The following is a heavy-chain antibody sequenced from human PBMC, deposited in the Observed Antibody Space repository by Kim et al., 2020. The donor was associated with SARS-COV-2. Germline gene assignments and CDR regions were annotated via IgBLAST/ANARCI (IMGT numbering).Heavy chain of an antibody. CDR2: IIPIFGTA. CDR1: GGTFSSYA. D-gene: IGHD5-18*01. Sequence: SVKVSCKASGGTFSSYAISWVRQAPGQGLEWMGGIIPIFGTANYAQKFQGRVTITADESTSTAYMELSSLRSEDTAVYYCARDRSYGDYGMDVWGQGTTVTVSS. J-gene: IGHJ6*02. CDR3: ARDRSYGDYGMDV. V-gene: IGHV1-69*13.